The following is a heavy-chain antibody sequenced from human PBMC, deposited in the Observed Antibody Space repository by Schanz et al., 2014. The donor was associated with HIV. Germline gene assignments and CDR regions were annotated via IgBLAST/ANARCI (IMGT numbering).Heavy chain of an antibody. Sequence: QVQLQQWGAGLLKPSETLSLTCAVYGSFGGTWWNWIRQTPGKGLEYIGDINHNGDTRYNPSLKSRVTISRDSPKRQFSRMWKSLTAADTAVYFCARATTDPFQPTYYFDSWGQGTLVTVSS. J-gene: IGHJ4*02. V-gene: IGHV4-34*01. CDR1: GSFGGTW. D-gene: IGHD1-1*01. CDR2: INHNGDT. CDR3: ARATTDPFQPTYYFDS.